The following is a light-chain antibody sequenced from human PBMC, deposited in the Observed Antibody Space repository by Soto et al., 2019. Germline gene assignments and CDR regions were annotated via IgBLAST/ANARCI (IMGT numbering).Light chain of an antibody. V-gene: IGLV2-14*01. Sequence: QSALAQPASVSGSSGQSITVSRTGTGSDIGRYNYVSWYQQYPGQAPKLVIYEVTHRPSGVSNRFSGSKSGSTASLTISGLQAEDEADYYCSPNTSSNTLVFGTGTKVTVL. CDR2: EVT. CDR1: GSDIGRYNY. CDR3: SPNTSSNTLV. J-gene: IGLJ1*01.